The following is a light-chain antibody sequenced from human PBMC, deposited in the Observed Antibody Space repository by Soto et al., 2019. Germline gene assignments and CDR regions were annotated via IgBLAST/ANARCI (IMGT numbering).Light chain of an antibody. Sequence: DIQMTQSPSTLSASVGDRVTITCRASQSISKWLAWHQQKQGKAPKLLIYDASSLQSGVPSRFRGSGSGTEFTLTISSLQPDDSETYYCQQYNSNSWTFGQGTKVDI. V-gene: IGKV1-5*01. CDR3: QQYNSNSWT. J-gene: IGKJ1*01. CDR1: QSISKW. CDR2: DAS.